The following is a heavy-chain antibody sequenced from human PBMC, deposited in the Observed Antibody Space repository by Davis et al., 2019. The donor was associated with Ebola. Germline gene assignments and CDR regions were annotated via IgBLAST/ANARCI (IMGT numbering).Heavy chain of an antibody. CDR2: ISSSSSTI. Sequence: GESLKISCAASGFTFSNAWMNWVRQAPGKGLEWVSYISSSSSTIYYADSVKGRFTISRDNAKNSLYLQMNSLRAEDTAVYYCARVLELRGLDGMDVWGKGTTVTVSS. V-gene: IGHV3-48*04. CDR3: ARVLELRGLDGMDV. CDR1: GFTFSNAW. D-gene: IGHD1-7*01. J-gene: IGHJ6*04.